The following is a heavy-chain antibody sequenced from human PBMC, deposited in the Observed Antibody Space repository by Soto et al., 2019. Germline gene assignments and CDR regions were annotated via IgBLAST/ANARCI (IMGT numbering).Heavy chain of an antibody. CDR1: GYIFTSYG. J-gene: IGHJ4*02. CDR3: ARGRYGDY. Sequence: QAHLVQSGPEVKKPGASVKVSCKGSGYIFTSYGIARVRQAPGQGLEWMGWISAHNGKTEYAQKFQGRVTVTRDTSTSTAYLELRSLRSDDTALYYCARGRYGDYWGQGALVTVSS. D-gene: IGHD4-17*01. V-gene: IGHV1-18*01. CDR2: ISAHNGKT.